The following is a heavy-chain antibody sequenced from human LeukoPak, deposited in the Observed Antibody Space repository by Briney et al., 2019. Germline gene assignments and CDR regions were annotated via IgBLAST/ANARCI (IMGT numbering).Heavy chain of an antibody. J-gene: IGHJ4*02. CDR2: IIPIFGTA. V-gene: IGHV1-69*06. Sequence: ASVKVSFKASGGTFSSYAISWVRQAPGQRLEWMGGIIPIFGTANYAQKFQGRVTITADKSTSTAYMELSSLRSEDTAVYYCAREDYGDHQNDYWGQGTLVTVSS. D-gene: IGHD4-17*01. CDR1: GGTFSSYA. CDR3: AREDYGDHQNDY.